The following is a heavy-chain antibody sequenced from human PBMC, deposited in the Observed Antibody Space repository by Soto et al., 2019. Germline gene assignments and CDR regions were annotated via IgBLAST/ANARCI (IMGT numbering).Heavy chain of an antibody. CDR1: GFTFSSYA. Sequence: EVQLLESGGGLVQPGGSLRLSCAASGFTFSSYAMSWVRQAPGKGLEWVSAISGSGGSTYYADSVKGRFTISRDNSKNTLDLQMNSLRAEDTAVYYCAKGRLTYYDILTGYRDWGQGTLVTVSS. V-gene: IGHV3-23*01. J-gene: IGHJ4*02. CDR2: ISGSGGST. D-gene: IGHD3-9*01. CDR3: AKGRLTYYDILTGYRD.